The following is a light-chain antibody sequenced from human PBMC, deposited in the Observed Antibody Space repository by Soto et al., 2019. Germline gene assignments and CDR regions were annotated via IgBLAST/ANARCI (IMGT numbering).Light chain of an antibody. V-gene: IGKV3-11*01. J-gene: IGKJ1*01. Sequence: EIVLTQSPATVSLSPGERATLSCRASQSVRNYLAWSQQKPGQAPRLLIYDSPNRATGIPARFSGGGSGTDFTLTISRLEPEDFAVYYCHQRGTWPWTFGQGTKVEIK. CDR1: QSVRNY. CDR2: DSP. CDR3: HQRGTWPWT.